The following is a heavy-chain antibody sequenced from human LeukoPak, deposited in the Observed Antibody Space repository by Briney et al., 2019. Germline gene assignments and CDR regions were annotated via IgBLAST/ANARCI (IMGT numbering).Heavy chain of an antibody. CDR3: ARLIGGQEGYFDY. V-gene: IGHV3-21*01. CDR2: ISSSSSYI. CDR1: GFTFSSYA. D-gene: IGHD2/OR15-2a*01. Sequence: GGSLRLSCAASGFTFSSYAMNWVRQAPGKGLEWVSSISSSSSYIYYADSVKGRFTISRDNAKNSLYLQVNSLRAEDTAVYYCARLIGGQEGYFDYWGQGTLVTVSS. J-gene: IGHJ4*02.